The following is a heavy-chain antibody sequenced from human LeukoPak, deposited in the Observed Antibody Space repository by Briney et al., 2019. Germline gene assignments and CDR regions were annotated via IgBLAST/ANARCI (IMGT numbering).Heavy chain of an antibody. CDR1: GGSISSGDYY. V-gene: IGHV4-30-4*01. CDR3: ARGGYYSTYYFDY. D-gene: IGHD4-11*01. CDR2: IYYSGGT. Sequence: SQTLSLTCTVSGGSISSGDYYWSWIRQPPGKGLEWIGYIYYSGGTYYNPSLKSRVTMSVDTSKNQFSLKLSPVTAADTAVYYCARGGYYSTYYFDYWGQGTLVTVSS. J-gene: IGHJ4*02.